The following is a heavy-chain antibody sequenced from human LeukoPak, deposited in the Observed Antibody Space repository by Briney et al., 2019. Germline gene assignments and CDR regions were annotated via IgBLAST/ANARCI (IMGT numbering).Heavy chain of an antibody. CDR3: Y. J-gene: IGHJ4*02. V-gene: IGHV1-18*01. Sequence: ASVKVSCKASGDTFTSYGISWVRQAPGQGLEWMGWISAYNGNTNYAQKVQGRVTMTTDTSTSTAYMELKRESGWWSLLFGPYWGQGTLVTVSS. CDR1: GDTFTSYG. CDR2: ISAYNGNT. D-gene: IGHD2-21*02.